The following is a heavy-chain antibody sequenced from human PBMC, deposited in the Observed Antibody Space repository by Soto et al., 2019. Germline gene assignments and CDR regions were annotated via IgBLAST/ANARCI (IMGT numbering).Heavy chain of an antibody. D-gene: IGHD5-18*01. CDR2: ISYDGSNK. Sequence: KGLEWVAVISYDGSNKYYADSVKGRFTISRDNSKNTLYLQMNSLRAEDTAVYYCARDSYPAIYVDTAMVIYYYYYGMDVWGQGTTVTVSS. V-gene: IGHV3-30-3*01. J-gene: IGHJ6*02. CDR3: ARDSYPAIYVDTAMVIYYYYYGMDV.